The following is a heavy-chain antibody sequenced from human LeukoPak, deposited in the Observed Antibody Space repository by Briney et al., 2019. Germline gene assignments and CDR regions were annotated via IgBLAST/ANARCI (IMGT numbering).Heavy chain of an antibody. J-gene: IGHJ2*01. CDR3: ARAKQLVKRYFDL. CDR1: GGSISRNY. D-gene: IGHD6-13*01. CDR2: IYYSETT. V-gene: IGHV4-59*01. Sequence: KPSETLSLTCTASGGSISRNYWNWIRQPPGKGLEWIGNIYYSETTNYNPSLKSRVSISVDTSKNLLSLKLSSVTAADTAVYYCARAKQLVKRYFDLWGRGTLVTVSS.